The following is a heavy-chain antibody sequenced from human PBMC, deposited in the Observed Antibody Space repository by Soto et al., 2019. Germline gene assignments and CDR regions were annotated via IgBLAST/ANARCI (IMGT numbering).Heavy chain of an antibody. J-gene: IGHJ5*02. CDR1: GGSISSYY. D-gene: IGHD4-17*01. V-gene: IGHV4-59*08. CDR2: IYYSGST. Sequence: SETLSLTCTVSGGSISSYYWSWIRQPPGKGLEWIGYIYYSGSTNYNPSLKSRVTISVDTSKNQFSLKLSSVTAADTAVYYCARQGLYGDYADWFDPWGQGTLVTVS. CDR3: ARQGLYGDYADWFDP.